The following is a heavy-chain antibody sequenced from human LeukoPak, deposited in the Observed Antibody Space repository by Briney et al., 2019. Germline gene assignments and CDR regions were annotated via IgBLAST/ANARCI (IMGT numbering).Heavy chain of an antibody. CDR1: AFTFSNAW. CDR2: IKSKTDGWTT. V-gene: IGHV3-15*01. Sequence: KAGGSLRLSCAASAFTFSNAWMSWVRQAPGKGLEWVGRIKSKTDGWTTDYAAPAKGRFTISRDDSKNTLYLQMNSLKTEDTAVYYCTTDHSAYYYGSGSPANFDYWGQGTLVTVSS. J-gene: IGHJ4*02. D-gene: IGHD3-10*01. CDR3: TTDHSAYYYGSGSPANFDY.